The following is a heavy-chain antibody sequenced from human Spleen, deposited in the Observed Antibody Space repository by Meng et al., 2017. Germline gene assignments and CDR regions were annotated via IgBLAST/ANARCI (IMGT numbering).Heavy chain of an antibody. Sequence: GESLKISCTASGFTFGDYAMSWVRQAPGKGLEWVGRIKSKTDGGTTDYAAPVKGRFTISRDDSKNTLYLQMNSLKTEDTAVYYCTTARPPYYYDSSGYYYWGQGTLVTVSS. J-gene: IGHJ4*02. D-gene: IGHD3-22*01. V-gene: IGHV3-15*01. CDR2: IKSKTDGGTT. CDR3: TTARPPYYYDSSGYYY. CDR1: GFTFGDYA.